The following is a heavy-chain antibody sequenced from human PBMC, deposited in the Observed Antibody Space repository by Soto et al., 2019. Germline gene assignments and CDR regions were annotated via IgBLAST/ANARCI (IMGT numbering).Heavy chain of an antibody. CDR2: IYYNGNT. V-gene: IGHV4-59*08. Sequence: QVQLQESGPGLVKSSETLSLTCTVSGGSISPYYWNWIRQSPGKGLEWIGYIYYNGNTNYNPSLKIRVTISIYTPKNQFSLKLTSVTAADTAVYYCARLPYRAEGWFDTWGQGTLVTVSS. D-gene: IGHD3-16*02. CDR3: ARLPYRAEGWFDT. J-gene: IGHJ5*02. CDR1: GGSISPYY.